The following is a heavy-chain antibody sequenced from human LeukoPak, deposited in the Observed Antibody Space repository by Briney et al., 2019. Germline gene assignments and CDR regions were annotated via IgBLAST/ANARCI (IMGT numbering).Heavy chain of an antibody. V-gene: IGHV4-34*01. CDR3: ARGRTVFDY. CDR1: GGSFSGYY. CDR2: INHNGST. Sequence: SETLSLTCAVYGGSFSGYYWSWIRQPPGKGLEWIGEINHNGSTNYNPSLKSRVTNSVDTSKNQFSLKLSSMTAADTAVYYCARGRTVFDYWGQGTLVTVSS. J-gene: IGHJ4*02. D-gene: IGHD4-17*01.